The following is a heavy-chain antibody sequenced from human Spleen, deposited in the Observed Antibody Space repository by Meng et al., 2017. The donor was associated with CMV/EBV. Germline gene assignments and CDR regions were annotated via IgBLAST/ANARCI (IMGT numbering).Heavy chain of an antibody. CDR1: GYTFTSYG. V-gene: IGHV1-18*01. CDR2: ISAYNGNT. Sequence: ASVKVSCKASGYTFTSYGISWVRQAPGQGLEWMGWISAYNGNTNYAQKFQGRVTMTRDTSISTAYMELSRLRSDDTAVYYCARAYYDFWSGYDAFDIWGQGTMVTVSS. CDR3: ARAYYDFWSGYDAFDI. D-gene: IGHD3-3*01. J-gene: IGHJ3*02.